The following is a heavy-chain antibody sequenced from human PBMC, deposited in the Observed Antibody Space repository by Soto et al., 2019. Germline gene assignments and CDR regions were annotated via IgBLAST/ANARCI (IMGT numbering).Heavy chain of an antibody. CDR2: FDPEDGET. CDR3: VTVNLWAQPDFED. D-gene: IGHD7-27*01. CDR1: GDTVSELA. V-gene: IGHV1-24*01. Sequence: QVHLVQSGAAVKKPGASVKVSCKVSGDTVSELALHWVRQTPGKGPEWMGGFDPEDGETIYAQNFQDRVSMTEDTSRNTVFMELRSLTSVDTAVYYCVTVNLWAQPDFEDWGQGTLVTVSS. J-gene: IGHJ4*02.